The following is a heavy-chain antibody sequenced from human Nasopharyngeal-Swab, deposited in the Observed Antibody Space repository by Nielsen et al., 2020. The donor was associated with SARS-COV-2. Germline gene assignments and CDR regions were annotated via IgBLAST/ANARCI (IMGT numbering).Heavy chain of an antibody. J-gene: IGHJ3*02. D-gene: IGHD1-26*01. CDR3: ASRRQVGANHHAFDI. V-gene: IGHV1-69*10. CDR1: GDTFSSYA. Sequence: SVKVSCQASGDTFSSYAISWVRQAPGQGLEWMGGIIPILGIANYAQKFQGRVTITADKSTSTAYMELSSLRSEDTAVYYCASRRQVGANHHAFDIWGQGTMVTVSS. CDR2: IIPILGIA.